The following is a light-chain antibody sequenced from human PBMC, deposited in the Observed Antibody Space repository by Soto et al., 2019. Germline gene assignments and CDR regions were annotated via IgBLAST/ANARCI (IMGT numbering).Light chain of an antibody. J-gene: IGKJ4*01. CDR2: AAS. V-gene: IGKV1-39*01. CDR1: QTISGY. Sequence: DIQMTQSPSSLSASVGDRVTITCRASQTISGYLNWYQQKPGKAPKLLIFAASTLRSGVPSRFSGSGSGTDFTLTISSLQPEDFATYYCLQNYNSPLTFGGGTKVDIK. CDR3: LQNYNSPLT.